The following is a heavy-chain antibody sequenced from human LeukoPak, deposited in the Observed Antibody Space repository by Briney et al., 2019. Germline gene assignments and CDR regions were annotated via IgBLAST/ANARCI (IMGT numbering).Heavy chain of an antibody. CDR1: GFTFSSYA. V-gene: IGHV3-23*01. CDR3: AKASGNYGEYYFDY. CDR2: ISGSGGST. Sequence: GGSLTLSCAASGFTFSSYAMSWVRQAPGKGLEWVSSISGSGGSTYYADSVKGRFTISRDNSKNTLYLQMKSLRAEDTAVYYCAKASGNYGEYYFDYWGQGTVATVSS. D-gene: IGHD4-17*01. J-gene: IGHJ4*02.